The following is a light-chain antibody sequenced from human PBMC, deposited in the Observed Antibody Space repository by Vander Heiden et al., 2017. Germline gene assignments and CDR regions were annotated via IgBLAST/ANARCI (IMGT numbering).Light chain of an antibody. V-gene: IGLV1-40*01. CDR3: QSYDSSLSGSHVV. Sequence: QSVLTQPPSVSGAPGQRVTIPCTGSSPNIGAGYDVHWYQQLPGTAPKLLIYGNSNRPSGVPDRFSGSKSGTSASLAITGLQAEDEADYYCQSYDSSLSGSHVVFGGGTKLTVL. CDR1: SPNIGAGYD. J-gene: IGLJ2*01. CDR2: GNS.